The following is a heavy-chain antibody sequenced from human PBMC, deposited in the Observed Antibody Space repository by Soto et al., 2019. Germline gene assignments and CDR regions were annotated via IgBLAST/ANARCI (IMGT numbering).Heavy chain of an antibody. CDR3: ARESPFYGDYEDYYYGMDV. J-gene: IGHJ6*02. Sequence: QVQLQESGPGLVKPSQTLSLTCTVSGGSISSGDYYWSWIRQPPGKGLEWIGYIYYSGSTYYNPSLKSRVTISVDTSKNQFSLKLSSVTAADTAVYYCARESPFYGDYEDYYYGMDVWGQGTTVTVSS. V-gene: IGHV4-30-4*01. D-gene: IGHD4-17*01. CDR2: IYYSGST. CDR1: GGSISSGDYY.